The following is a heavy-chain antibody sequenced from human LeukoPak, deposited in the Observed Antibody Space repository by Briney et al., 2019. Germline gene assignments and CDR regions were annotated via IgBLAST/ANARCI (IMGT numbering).Heavy chain of an antibody. D-gene: IGHD3-16*01. V-gene: IGHV4-39*01. Sequence: PSETLSLTCTVSGGSNSSSSYYWGWIRQPPGKGLEWIGSIYYSGSTYYNPSLKSRVTISVDTSKNQFSLKLSSVTAADTAVYYCARAELRLFDYWGQGTLVTVSS. CDR1: GGSNSSSSYY. CDR3: ARAELRLFDY. CDR2: IYYSGST. J-gene: IGHJ4*02.